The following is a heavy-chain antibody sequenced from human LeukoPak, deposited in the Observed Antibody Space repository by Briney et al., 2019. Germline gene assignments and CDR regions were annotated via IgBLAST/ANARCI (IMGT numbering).Heavy chain of an antibody. CDR2: ISGSGGST. V-gene: IGHV3-23*01. J-gene: IGHJ4*02. CDR1: GFTFSSYA. Sequence: PGGSLRLSCAASGFTFSSYAMSWVRQAPGKGLEWVSAISGSGGSTYYADSVKGRFTISRDNSKNTLYLQMNSLGAEDTAVYYCAKDFGFGEFFDYWGQGTLVTVSS. CDR3: AKDFGFGEFFDY. D-gene: IGHD3-10*01.